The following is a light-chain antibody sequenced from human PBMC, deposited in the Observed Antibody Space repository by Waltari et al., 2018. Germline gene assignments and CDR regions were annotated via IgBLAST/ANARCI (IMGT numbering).Light chain of an antibody. V-gene: IGKV3-20*01. CDR1: QSVGRT. CDR2: GAS. Sequence: EIVLTQSPGTLSLSPGERATLSCRASQSVGRTLTWYQQKPVQAPRLLIYGASSRATDIPDRFSGSGSGTDFSLTISRLEPEDFAVYYCQHYVRLPVTFGQGTKVEIK. CDR3: QHYVRLPVT. J-gene: IGKJ1*01.